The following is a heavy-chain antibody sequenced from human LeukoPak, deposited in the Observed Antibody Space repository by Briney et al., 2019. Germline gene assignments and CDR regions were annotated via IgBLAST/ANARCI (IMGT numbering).Heavy chain of an antibody. D-gene: IGHD6-19*01. V-gene: IGHV3-23*01. Sequence: GVSQTLLCTLCGLPYCSFAKRCVPGARGKGREWVSPISASGGSTYYAESVKGVFSISRDNSKNTLYLQMNSLRAEDTAVYYCACSGWPAFYYFDYWGQGTLVTVSS. CDR3: ACSGWPAFYYFDY. CDR1: GLPYCSFA. J-gene: IGHJ4*02. CDR2: ISASGGST.